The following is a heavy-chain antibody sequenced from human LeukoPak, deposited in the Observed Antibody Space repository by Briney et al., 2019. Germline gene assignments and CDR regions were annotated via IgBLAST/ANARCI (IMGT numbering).Heavy chain of an antibody. Sequence: SETLSLTCTVSGGSISSYYWSWIRQPPGKGLEWIGYIYYSGSTNYNPSLKSRVTISVDTSKNQFSLKLSSVTAADTAVYYCARDPPSPYCSGGSCHGWFDPWGQGTLVTVSS. V-gene: IGHV4-59*12. CDR3: ARDPPSPYCSGGSCHGWFDP. CDR2: IYYSGST. CDR1: GGSISSYY. J-gene: IGHJ5*02. D-gene: IGHD2-15*01.